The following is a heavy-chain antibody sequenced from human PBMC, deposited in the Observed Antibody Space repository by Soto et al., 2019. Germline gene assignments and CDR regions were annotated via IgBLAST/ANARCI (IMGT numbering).Heavy chain of an antibody. CDR1: GGSISSGGYS. J-gene: IGHJ4*02. D-gene: IGHD3-9*01. V-gene: IGHV4-61*08. CDR2: IYYSGST. Sequence: NPSETLSLTCVTGGSISSGGYSWSWIRQPPGKGLEWIGYIYYSGSTNYNPSLKSRVTISVDTSKNQFSLKLSSVTAADTAVYYCARLVRYFDWFESPYYLDYWGQGTLVTVSS. CDR3: ARLVRYFDWFESPYYLDY.